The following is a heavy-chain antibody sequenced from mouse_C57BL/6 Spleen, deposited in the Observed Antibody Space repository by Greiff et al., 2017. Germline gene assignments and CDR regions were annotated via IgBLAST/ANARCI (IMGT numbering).Heavy chain of an antibody. D-gene: IGHD2-4*01. J-gene: IGHJ2*01. CDR3: TFYYDYEGYYCDY. Sequence: QVTLKESGAELVRPGASVTLSCKASGYTFTDYEMHWVKQTPVHGLEWIGAIDPETGGTAYNQKFKGKAILTADKSSSTAYMELRSLTSEDSAVYYCTFYYDYEGYYCDYWGQGTTLTVSS. V-gene: IGHV1-15*01. CDR1: GYTFTDYE. CDR2: IDPETGGT.